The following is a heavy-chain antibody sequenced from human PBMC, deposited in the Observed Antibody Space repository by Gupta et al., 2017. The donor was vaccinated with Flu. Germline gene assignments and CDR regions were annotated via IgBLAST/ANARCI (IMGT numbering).Heavy chain of an antibody. CDR1: GDSVSTNSAA. CDR3: ARDYGGYKARSAANPFFDY. Sequence: QVQLQQSGPGLVKPSQTRSLTCAISGDSVSTNSAAWHWIRQSPSRGLEWLGRTYYRSKWYNDYAVSVKSRITINPDTSKNQFSLQLNSVTPEDTAVYYCARDYGGYKARSAANPFFDYWGQGTLVTVSS. D-gene: IGHD5-18*01. V-gene: IGHV6-1*01. J-gene: IGHJ4*02. CDR2: TYYRSKWYN.